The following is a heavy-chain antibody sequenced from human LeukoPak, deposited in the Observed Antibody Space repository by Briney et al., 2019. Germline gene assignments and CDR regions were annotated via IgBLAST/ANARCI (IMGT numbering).Heavy chain of an antibody. D-gene: IGHD3-16*01. CDR1: GFTFSSYE. CDR3: VRGGEIGFDS. Sequence: GGSRRLSCEASGFTFSSYERNWVPQATGKGLEWISSIGTGGNTYYIGSVKGRFTISRENAKSSLYLQMNSLRAGDTAVYYCVRGGEIGFDSWGQGTLVTVSS. CDR2: IGTGGNT. V-gene: IGHV3-13*04. J-gene: IGHJ5*01.